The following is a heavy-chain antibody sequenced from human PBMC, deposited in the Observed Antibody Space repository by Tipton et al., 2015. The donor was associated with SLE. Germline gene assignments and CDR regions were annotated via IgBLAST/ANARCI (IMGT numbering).Heavy chain of an antibody. CDR1: GFTVSSNY. Sequence: SLRLSCAASGFTVSSNYMSWVRQAPGKGLEWVSVIYSGGSTYYADSVKGRFTISRDNSKNTLYLQTNSLRAEDTAVYYCARADMGIAAAGVWGQGTLVTVSS. D-gene: IGHD6-13*01. J-gene: IGHJ4*02. CDR2: IYSGGST. V-gene: IGHV3-53*05. CDR3: ARADMGIAAAGV.